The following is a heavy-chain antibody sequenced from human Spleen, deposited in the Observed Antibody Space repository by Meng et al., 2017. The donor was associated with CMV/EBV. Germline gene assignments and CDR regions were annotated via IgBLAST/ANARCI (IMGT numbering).Heavy chain of an antibody. CDR2: ISSSGSAI. J-gene: IGHJ6*02. Sequence: GESLKISCAASGFTFSSYEMNWVRQAPGRGLEWVSYISSSGSAIYYAASVKGRFTISRDNAKNSVYLQMDSLRAEDTSVYYCARTTRDVAVAGTNYYYGMDVWGQGTTVTVSS. D-gene: IGHD6-19*01. CDR3: ARTTRDVAVAGTNYYYGMDV. CDR1: GFTFSSYE. V-gene: IGHV3-48*03.